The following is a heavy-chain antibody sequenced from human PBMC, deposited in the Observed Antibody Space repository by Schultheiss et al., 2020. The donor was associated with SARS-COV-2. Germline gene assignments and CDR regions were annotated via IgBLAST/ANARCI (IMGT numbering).Heavy chain of an antibody. CDR1: GFTFSNAW. D-gene: IGHD2-15*01. CDR2: ISSSSSYI. J-gene: IGHJ4*02. V-gene: IGHV3-21*04. Sequence: GESLKISCAASGFTFSNAWMSWVRQAPGKGLEWVSSISSSSSYIYYADSVKGRFTISRDNAKNSLYLQMNSLRAEDTAVYYCARQGGGSCGSCYYWGQGTLVTVSS. CDR3: ARQGGGSCGSCYY.